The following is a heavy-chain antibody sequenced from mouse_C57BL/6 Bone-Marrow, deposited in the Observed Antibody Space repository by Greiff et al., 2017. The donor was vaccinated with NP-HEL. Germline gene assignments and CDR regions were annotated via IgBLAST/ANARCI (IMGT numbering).Heavy chain of an antibody. D-gene: IGHD2-3*01. J-gene: IGHJ1*03. CDR2: IDPSDSYT. V-gene: IGHV1-50*01. Sequence: QVQLQQPGAELVKPGASVKLSCKASGYTFTSYWMQWVKQRPGQGLEWIGEIDPSDSYTNYNQKFKGKATLTVDTSSSTAYMQLSILTSEDSAVYYCAADGYYCYFDVWGTGTTVTVSS. CDR3: AADGYYCYFDV. CDR1: GYTFTSYW.